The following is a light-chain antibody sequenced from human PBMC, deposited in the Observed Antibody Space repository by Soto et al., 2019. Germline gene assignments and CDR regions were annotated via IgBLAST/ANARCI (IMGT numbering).Light chain of an antibody. Sequence: NFMLTQPHSVSESPGKTVTISCTRSSGSIASNYVQWYQQRPGSSPTTEIYEDEKRPSGVPDRFSGSIDSSSNSASLTISGLKTDDESDYYCQSYDTRAVVFGGGTKLTVL. CDR3: QSYDTRAVV. V-gene: IGLV6-57*01. CDR2: EDE. CDR1: SGSIASNY. J-gene: IGLJ3*02.